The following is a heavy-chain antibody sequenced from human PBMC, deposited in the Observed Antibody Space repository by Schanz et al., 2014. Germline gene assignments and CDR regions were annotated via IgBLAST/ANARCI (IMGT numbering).Heavy chain of an antibody. CDR2: MNPDSGNT. J-gene: IGHJ4*02. Sequence: VQLVQSGAEVKRPGASVRVSCKASGYTFTSYDFNWVRQAPGQGLEWMGWMNPDSGNTGYAQKFQGRVTMTRNTSISTAYMELHILTSEDTAVYYCARGRTFDDWGQGTLVTVSS. CDR3: ARGRTFDD. V-gene: IGHV1-8*01. CDR1: GYTFTSYD.